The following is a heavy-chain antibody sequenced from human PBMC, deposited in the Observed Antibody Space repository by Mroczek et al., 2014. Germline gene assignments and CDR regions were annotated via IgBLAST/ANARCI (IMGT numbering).Heavy chain of an antibody. CDR1: GFTFTSSA. Sequence: QLQESGPEVKKPGTSVKVSCKASGFTFTSSAMQWVRQARGQRLEWIGWIVVGSGNTNYAQKFQERVTITRDMSTSTAYMELSSLRSEDTAVYYXAAGIAAARGTYYYYGMDVWGQGTTVTVS. D-gene: IGHD6-13*01. CDR3: AAGIAAARGTYYYYGMDV. V-gene: IGHV1-58*02. CDR2: IVVGSGNT. J-gene: IGHJ6*02.